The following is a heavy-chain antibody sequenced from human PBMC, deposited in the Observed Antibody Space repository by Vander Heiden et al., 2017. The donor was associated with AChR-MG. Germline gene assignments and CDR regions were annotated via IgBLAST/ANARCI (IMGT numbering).Heavy chain of an antibody. V-gene: IGHV4-34*01. CDR1: GGSFSGYY. Sequence: QVQLQQWGAGLLKPSETLSLTCAVYGGSFSGYYWSWIRQPPGKGLEWIGEINQSGSTNYNPSLKSRVTISVDTSKNQFSLKVSSVTAADTVVYYCARGRLGAKTGHYFDYWGQGTLVTVSS. J-gene: IGHJ4*02. D-gene: IGHD1-26*01. CDR3: ARGRLGAKTGHYFDY. CDR2: INQSGST.